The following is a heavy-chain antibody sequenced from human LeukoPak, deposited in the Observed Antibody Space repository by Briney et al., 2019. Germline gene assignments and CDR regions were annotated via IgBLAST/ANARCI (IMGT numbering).Heavy chain of an antibody. D-gene: IGHD3-22*01. Sequence: ESGPTLVNPTQTLTLTCTFSGFPLSTSGMCVSWIRQPPGKALEWLARIDWDDDKYYSTSLKTRLTISKDTSKNQVVLTMTNMDPVDTATYYCARIRFGYDSSGYCDYWGQGTLVAVSS. J-gene: IGHJ4*02. V-gene: IGHV2-70*11. CDR3: ARIRFGYDSSGYCDY. CDR2: IDWDDDK. CDR1: GFPLSTSGMC.